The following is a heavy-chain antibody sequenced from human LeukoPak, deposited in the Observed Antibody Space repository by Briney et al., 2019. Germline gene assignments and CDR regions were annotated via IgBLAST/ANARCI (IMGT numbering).Heavy chain of an antibody. J-gene: IGHJ6*02. V-gene: IGHV3-21*01. CDR1: GFTLSGHT. CDR3: ARDGSIWSSSGYSYGMDV. CDR2: ISSASTYI. Sequence: GSLRLSCPASGFTLSGHTMNWVRQAPGKGLEWVSSISSASTYISYADSMRGGITISRDNAQNSRYLQVSSLRVEDTAVYYCARDGSIWSSSGYSYGMDVWGQGTTVTVSS. D-gene: IGHD6-13*01.